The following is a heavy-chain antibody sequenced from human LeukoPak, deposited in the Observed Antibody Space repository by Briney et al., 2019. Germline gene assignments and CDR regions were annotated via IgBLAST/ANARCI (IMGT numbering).Heavy chain of an antibody. CDR2: ISSGGSTI. Sequence: GGSLRLFCAASEFTFRDYYMTWISQGPGKGLEWVSYISSGGSTIYYADSVKGRFTISRDNSKNTLYLQMNSLRAEDTAVYYCAKRGYYFDSGGDYYFDYWRQGSLVTVSS. CDR3: AKRGYYFDSGGDYYFDY. V-gene: IGHV3-11*01. J-gene: IGHJ4*02. CDR1: EFTFRDYY. D-gene: IGHD3-22*01.